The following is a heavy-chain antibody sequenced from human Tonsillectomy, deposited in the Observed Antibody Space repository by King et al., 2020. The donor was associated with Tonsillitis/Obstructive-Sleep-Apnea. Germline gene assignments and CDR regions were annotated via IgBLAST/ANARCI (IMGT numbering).Heavy chain of an antibody. CDR3: ARLGVEGVITDY. CDR1: GFTFSNYA. D-gene: IGHD3-10*01. V-gene: IGHV3-48*02. J-gene: IGHJ4*02. CDR2: ISSSSSPI. Sequence: VQLVESGGGLVQPGGSLRVSCAAPGFTFSNYAMNWVRQAPGKGLEWISYISSSSSPIFYADSVKGRFTISRDNAKNSLYLQMNSLRDEDTAVYYCARLGVEGVITDYWGQGTLVTV.